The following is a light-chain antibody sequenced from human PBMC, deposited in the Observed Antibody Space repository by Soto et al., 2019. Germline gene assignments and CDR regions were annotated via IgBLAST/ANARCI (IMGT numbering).Light chain of an antibody. Sequence: QSVLTQPASVSGSPGQSITISCTGTSSDVGGYNYVSWCQQHPGKAPKLMIYDVSDRPSGVSNRFSGSKSGNTASLTISGLQAEDEADYYCSSYTSSRGVFGGGTKLTVL. V-gene: IGLV2-14*01. J-gene: IGLJ2*01. CDR2: DVS. CDR1: SSDVGGYNY. CDR3: SSYTSSRGV.